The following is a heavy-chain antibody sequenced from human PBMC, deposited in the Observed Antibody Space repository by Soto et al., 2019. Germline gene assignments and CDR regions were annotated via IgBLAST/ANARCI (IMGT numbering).Heavy chain of an antibody. CDR1: GFTFSSYW. V-gene: IGHV3-7*05. CDR2: IKQDGSEK. Sequence: EVQLVESGGGLVQPGGSLRLSCAASGFTFSSYWKSWVRQAPGKGLEWVANIKQDGSEKYYVDSVKGRFTISRDNAKNSLYLQMNSLRAEDTAVYYCARDKPADGPADAYYFDYWGQGTLVTVSS. CDR3: ARDKPADGPADAYYFDY. D-gene: IGHD6-25*01. J-gene: IGHJ4*02.